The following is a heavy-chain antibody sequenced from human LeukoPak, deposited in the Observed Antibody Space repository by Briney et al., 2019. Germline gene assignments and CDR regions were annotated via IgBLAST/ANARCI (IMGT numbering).Heavy chain of an antibody. D-gene: IGHD3-3*01. CDR2: ISAYNGNT. Sequence: ASVKVSCKASGYTFTSYGISWVRQAPGQGLEWMGWISAYNGNTNYAQKLQGRVTMTTDTSTSTAYMELRSLRSDDTAVYYCARETPFDYDFWSGYYTIDYWGQGTLVTVSS. J-gene: IGHJ4*02. CDR1: GYTFTSYG. V-gene: IGHV1-18*01. CDR3: ARETPFDYDFWSGYYTIDY.